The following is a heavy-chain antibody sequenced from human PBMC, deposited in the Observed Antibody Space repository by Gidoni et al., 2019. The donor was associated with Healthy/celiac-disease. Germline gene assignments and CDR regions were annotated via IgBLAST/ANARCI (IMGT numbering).Heavy chain of an antibody. J-gene: IGHJ4*02. CDR1: GFTFSSYG. CDR3: AKGGSWAHDSSGYFDY. Sequence: QVQLVESGGGVVQPGGSLRLSWEASGFTFSSYGMHWVRQAPGKGREWVAVISYDGSNKYYADSVKGRFTISRDNSKNTLYLQMNSLRAEDTAVYYCAKGGSWAHDSSGYFDYWGQGTLVTVSS. D-gene: IGHD3-22*01. CDR2: ISYDGSNK. V-gene: IGHV3-30*18.